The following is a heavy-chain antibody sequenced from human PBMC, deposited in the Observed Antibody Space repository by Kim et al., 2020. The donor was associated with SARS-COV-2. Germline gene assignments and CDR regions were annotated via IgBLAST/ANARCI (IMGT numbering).Heavy chain of an antibody. Sequence: TNYNPPLKSRVPISVETSKNQFSLKMSSVTAADTAVYYCARDSGDGYNSYWGQGTLVTVSS. V-gene: IGHV4-59*01. J-gene: IGHJ4*02. CDR3: ARDSGDGYNSY. CDR2: T. D-gene: IGHD5-12*01.